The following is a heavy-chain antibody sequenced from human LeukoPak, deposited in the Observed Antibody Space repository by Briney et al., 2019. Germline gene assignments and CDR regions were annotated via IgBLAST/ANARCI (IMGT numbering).Heavy chain of an antibody. J-gene: IGHJ3*02. V-gene: IGHV3-66*01. D-gene: IGHD6-13*01. CDR2: IYSGGST. Sequence: PGGSLRLSCAASGFTVSSNYMSWVRQAPEKGLEWVSVIYSGGSTYYADSVKGRFTISRDNSKNTLYLQMNSLRAEDTSVYYCARPLGSWYEDAFDIWGQGTMVTVSS. CDR3: ARPLGSWYEDAFDI. CDR1: GFTVSSNY.